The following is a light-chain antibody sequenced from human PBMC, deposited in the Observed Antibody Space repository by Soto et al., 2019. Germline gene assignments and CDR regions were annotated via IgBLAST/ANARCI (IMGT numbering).Light chain of an antibody. CDR1: QRMTSW. V-gene: IGKV1-5*01. Sequence: DIQQTQSPSTLSASVGDRVTITCRASQRMTSWLAWYQQKPGKAPKVLIYDASSLESGVPSRFSGSESGTEFTLTISSLQPDDIATYYCQQYTENSGTFGQGTKVDIK. CDR3: QQYTENSGT. J-gene: IGKJ1*01. CDR2: DAS.